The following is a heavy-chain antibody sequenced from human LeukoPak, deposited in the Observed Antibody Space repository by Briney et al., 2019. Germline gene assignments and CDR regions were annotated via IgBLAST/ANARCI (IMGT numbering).Heavy chain of an antibody. CDR1: GFTSSTYW. V-gene: IGHV3-7*01. J-gene: IGHJ4*02. Sequence: GGSLRLSCAASGFTSSTYWMSWVRQAPGKGLEWVANIKEDGSEKYYVDSVKGRFTISRDNANNLVYLQMNSLRAEDTAVYYCARGGTRRHDHWGQGALVTVSS. D-gene: IGHD1-26*01. CDR3: ARGGTRRHDH. CDR2: IKEDGSEK.